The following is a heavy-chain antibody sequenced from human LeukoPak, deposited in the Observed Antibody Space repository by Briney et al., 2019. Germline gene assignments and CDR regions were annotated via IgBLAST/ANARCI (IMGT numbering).Heavy chain of an antibody. CDR2: IYHSGST. J-gene: IGHJ5*02. D-gene: IGHD6-19*01. Sequence: SETLSLTCTVSGGSISSGGYYWSWIRQPPGKGLEWIGYIYHSGSTYYNPSLKSRVTISVDTSKNQFSLKLSSVTAADTAVYYCARGHSSDWYRNWFDPWGQGTLVTVSS. CDR1: GGSISSGGYY. CDR3: ARGHSSDWYRNWFDP. V-gene: IGHV4-30-2*01.